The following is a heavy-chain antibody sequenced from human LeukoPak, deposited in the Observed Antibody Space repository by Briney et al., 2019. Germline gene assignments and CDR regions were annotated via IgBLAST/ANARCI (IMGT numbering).Heavy chain of an antibody. V-gene: IGHV3-23*01. CDR1: GFTFRSYA. D-gene: IGHD6-13*01. Sequence: GGSLRLSCAVSGFTFRSYAMSWVRQAPGKGLEWVSTISVSGGSTDYADSVKGRLTISRDNSKSTLYLQMNSLRAEDTAVYYCARESGIAAALDLWGQGTLVTVSS. CDR3: ARESGIAAALDL. CDR2: ISVSGGST. J-gene: IGHJ5*02.